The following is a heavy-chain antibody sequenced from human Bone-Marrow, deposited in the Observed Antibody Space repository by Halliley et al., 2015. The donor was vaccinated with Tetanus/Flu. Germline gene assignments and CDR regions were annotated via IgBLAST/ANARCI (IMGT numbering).Heavy chain of an antibody. D-gene: IGHD3-22*01. CDR3: ARGPVDYDASGFLDF. Sequence: WMGVIYPDDSDIRYTPAFEGQVTFPAAKSRNTAYLRWSSLKASDTAMYYCARGPVDYDASGFLDFWGQGTLVTVSS. V-gene: IGHV5-51*01. CDR2: IYPDDSDI. J-gene: IGHJ4*02.